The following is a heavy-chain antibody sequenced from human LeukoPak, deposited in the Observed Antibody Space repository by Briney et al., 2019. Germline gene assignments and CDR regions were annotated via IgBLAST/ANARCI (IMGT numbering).Heavy chain of an antibody. Sequence: GGSLRLSCAASGFTFSNYGMHWVRQAPGKGLEWVAVISYDGSNKYYADSVKGRLTISRDNSKNTLYLQKNSLRAEDTAVYYCAKVGASVSFDYWGQGTLVTVSS. V-gene: IGHV3-30*18. D-gene: IGHD4/OR15-4a*01. CDR1: GFTFSNYG. J-gene: IGHJ4*02. CDR2: ISYDGSNK. CDR3: AKVGASVSFDY.